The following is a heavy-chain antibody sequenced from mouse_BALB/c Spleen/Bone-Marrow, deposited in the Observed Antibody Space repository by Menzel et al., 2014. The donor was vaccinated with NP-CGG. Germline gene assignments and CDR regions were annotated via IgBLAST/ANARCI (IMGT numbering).Heavy chain of an antibody. CDR3: ASRYDTMDY. V-gene: IGHV1-9*01. J-gene: IGHJ4*01. Sequence: VKLMESGAELMKPGASVKISCKATGYTFSSYWIEWVKQRPGHGLEWIGEILPGSGSIRYNEKFKGKATFTADTSSNPAYMQLSGLTSEDSAVYYCASRYDTMDYWGQGTSVTVSS. CDR2: ILPGSGSI. CDR1: GYTFSSYW.